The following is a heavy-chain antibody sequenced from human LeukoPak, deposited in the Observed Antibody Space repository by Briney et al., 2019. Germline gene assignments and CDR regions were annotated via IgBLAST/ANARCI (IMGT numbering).Heavy chain of an antibody. J-gene: IGHJ6*02. V-gene: IGHV4-59*08. CDR2: IYYSGST. CDR1: GASISTYY. CDR3: ARHLYDILTGYVHGMDV. D-gene: IGHD3-9*01. Sequence: KASETLSLTCTVSGASISTYYWTWIRQPPGKGLEWIGYIYYSGSTNYNPSLKSRVTISVDTSKNQFSLKLSSVTAADTAVYYCARHLYDILTGYVHGMDVWGQGTTVTVSS.